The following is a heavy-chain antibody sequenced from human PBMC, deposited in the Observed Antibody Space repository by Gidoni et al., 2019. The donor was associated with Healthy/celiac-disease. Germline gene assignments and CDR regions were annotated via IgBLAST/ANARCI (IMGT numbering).Heavy chain of an antibody. CDR1: GFSLSTSGMC. Sequence: QVTLRESGPALVKPTQTLTLTCTFSGFSLSTSGMCVSWIRQPPRKALEWLARIDWDDDKYYSTSLKTRLTISKDTSKNQVVLTMTNMDPVDTATYYCARMPQITFGGVIAEPFDIWGQGTMVTVSS. CDR2: IDWDDDK. CDR3: ARMPQITFGGVIAEPFDI. V-gene: IGHV2-70*15. D-gene: IGHD3-16*02. J-gene: IGHJ3*02.